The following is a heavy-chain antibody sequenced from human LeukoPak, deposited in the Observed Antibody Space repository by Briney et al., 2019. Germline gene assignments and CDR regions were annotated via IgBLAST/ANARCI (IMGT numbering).Heavy chain of an antibody. D-gene: IGHD2-15*01. CDR3: AGNVVVVAATRGYYYGMDV. J-gene: IGHJ6*02. V-gene: IGHV3-48*03. CDR2: ISSSGNTI. CDR1: GFTFSSYE. Sequence: QSGGSLRLSCAASGFTFSSYEMNWVRQAPGKGLEWVSYISSSGNTIYYADSVKGRFTISRDNAKNSLYLQMNSLRAEDTAVYYCAGNVVVVAATRGYYYGMDVWGQGTTVTVSS.